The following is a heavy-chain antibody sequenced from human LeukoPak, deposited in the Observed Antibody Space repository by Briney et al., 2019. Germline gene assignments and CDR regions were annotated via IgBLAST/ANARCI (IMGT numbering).Heavy chain of an antibody. D-gene: IGHD6-13*01. CDR2: IWYDGSRE. CDR1: GFSFSAYG. Sequence: PGGSLRLSCAASGFSFSAYGMHWVRQAPGKGLEWVAVIWYDGSRESYTDSVQGRFTISRDNSKNTLYLQMNSLGAEDTAVYYCARSWQQLVFYFDYGGQGTLVTVSS. V-gene: IGHV3-33*01. CDR3: ARSWQQLVFYFDY. J-gene: IGHJ4*02.